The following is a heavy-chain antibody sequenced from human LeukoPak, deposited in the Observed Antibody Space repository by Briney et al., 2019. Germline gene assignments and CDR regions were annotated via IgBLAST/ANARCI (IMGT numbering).Heavy chain of an antibody. D-gene: IGHD3-22*01. Sequence: GSLKLFRAASGFHLRSYGMPRVRQASGQGLGGVAVILYDGSNKYYADSVKGRFTISRDNSKNTLYLQMNSLRAEDTAVYYCARVLLSDYYDNYYYYGMDVWGQGTTVTVPS. V-gene: IGHV3-33*01. CDR1: GFHLRSYG. CDR2: ILYDGSNK. J-gene: IGHJ6*02. CDR3: ARVLLSDYYDNYYYYGMDV.